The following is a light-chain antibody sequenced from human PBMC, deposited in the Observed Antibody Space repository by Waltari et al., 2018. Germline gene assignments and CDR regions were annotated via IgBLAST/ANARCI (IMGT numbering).Light chain of an antibody. J-gene: IGKJ1*01. V-gene: IGKV1-5*03. CDR2: KAS. Sequence: DIQMTQSPSTLSASVGDRVTITCRASQSVSIWLAWYQQKPGKAPNLLIYKASTLESGVPSRFSGSGSATEFTLTISSLQPDDFATYYCQQYNSYSRTFGQGTKVEI. CDR3: QQYNSYSRT. CDR1: QSVSIW.